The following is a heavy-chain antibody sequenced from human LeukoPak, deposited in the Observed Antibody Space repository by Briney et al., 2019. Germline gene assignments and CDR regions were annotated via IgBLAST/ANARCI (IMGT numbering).Heavy chain of an antibody. CDR1: GYTFTSYY. D-gene: IGHD2-21*02. J-gene: IGHJ4*02. Sequence: GASVKVSCKASGYTFTSYYMHWVRQAPGQGLEWMGRIIPILGIANYAQKFQGRVTITADKSTSTAYMELSSLRSEDTAVYYCATTEYQGYCGGDCYSYYWGQGTLVTVSS. CDR2: IIPILGIA. V-gene: IGHV1-69*02. CDR3: ATTEYQGYCGGDCYSYY.